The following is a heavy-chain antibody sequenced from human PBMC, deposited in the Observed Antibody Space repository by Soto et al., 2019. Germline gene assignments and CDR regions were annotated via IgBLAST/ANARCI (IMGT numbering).Heavy chain of an antibody. J-gene: IGHJ4*02. V-gene: IGHV1-18*01. Sequence: QVQLVQSGAEVKKPGASVKVSCKASGYTFINYGITWVRQAPGQGLQWMGWVSASNGNTHYAEKLQDRVTMTTDTSTNTVYMELRSLRSDDTAVYYCARDETLMCEVLDSWGQGTLVTVSS. CDR1: GYTFINYG. CDR3: ARDETLMCEVLDS. CDR2: VSASNGNT.